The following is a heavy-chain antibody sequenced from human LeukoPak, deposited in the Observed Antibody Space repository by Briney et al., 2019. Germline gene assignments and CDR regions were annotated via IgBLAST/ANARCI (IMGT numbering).Heavy chain of an antibody. D-gene: IGHD1-26*01. Sequence: ASETLSLTCTVSGGSISSYYWSWIRQPPGKGLEWIGYIYYSGSTNYNPSLKSRVTISVDTSKNQFSLKLSSVTAADTAVYYCAGSAVGAEIWGQGTMVTVSS. CDR1: GGSISSYY. J-gene: IGHJ3*02. CDR2: IYYSGST. V-gene: IGHV4-59*01. CDR3: AGSAVGAEI.